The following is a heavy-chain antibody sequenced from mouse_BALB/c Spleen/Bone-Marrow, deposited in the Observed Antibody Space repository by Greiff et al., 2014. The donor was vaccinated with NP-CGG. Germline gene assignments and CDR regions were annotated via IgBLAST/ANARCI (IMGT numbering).Heavy chain of an antibody. V-gene: IGHV1-62-2*01. CDR1: GYTFTEFI. Sequence: VKLVESGAGLVKPGASVKLSCKASGYTFTEFIIHWVKQRPGQGLEWIGLFYPGSDSIKYNEKFKNKATLTADISSSTVYIELSRLTAEDSAVYFCGRHLCYFDYWGQGTTLTVSS. CDR3: GRHLCYFDY. J-gene: IGHJ2*01. CDR2: FYPGSDSI.